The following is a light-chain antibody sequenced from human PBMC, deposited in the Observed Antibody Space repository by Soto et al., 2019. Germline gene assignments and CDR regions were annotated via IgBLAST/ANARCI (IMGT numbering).Light chain of an antibody. CDR1: SSDVGNYNY. CDR2: EVS. V-gene: IGLV2-8*01. Sequence: QSALTQSPSASGSPGQSVTISCTGTSSDVGNYNYVSWYQQHPGKAPKLMIYEVSKRPSGVPDRFSGSKSGNTASLTVSGIQVEDEADYYCSSYAGSNIWVFGGGTQLTVL. CDR3: SSYAGSNIWV. J-gene: IGLJ3*02.